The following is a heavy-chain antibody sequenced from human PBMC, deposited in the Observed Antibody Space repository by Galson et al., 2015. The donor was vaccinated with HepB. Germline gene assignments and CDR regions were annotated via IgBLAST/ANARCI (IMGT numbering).Heavy chain of an antibody. CDR2: ISSGSDDM. V-gene: IGHV3-11*01. J-gene: IGHJ4*02. Sequence: SLRLSCAVSGFTFSDYYMSWVRQAPGRAPEWISHISSGSDDMSYADSVKGRFAISRDNSKNSVYLQMNSLRVEDTALYYCAWPAREAKYWGQGTLVTVSS. D-gene: IGHD5-24*01. CDR3: AWPAREAKY. CDR1: GFTFSDYY.